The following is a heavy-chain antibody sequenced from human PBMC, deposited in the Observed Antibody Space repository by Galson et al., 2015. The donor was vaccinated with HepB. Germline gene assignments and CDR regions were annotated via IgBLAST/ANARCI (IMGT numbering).Heavy chain of an antibody. CDR1: GFSLSNYA. CDR3: ARYGCGNTCGARGFDY. D-gene: IGHD5-18*01. J-gene: IGHJ4*02. V-gene: IGHV3-23*01. CDR2: MSLSGAGT. Sequence: SLRLSCAASGFSLSNYAMSWVRQAPGKGLEWVSGMSLSGAGTYYADSVKGRFTISRDNSKNTLFLQMSSLRAEDTAVYYCARYGCGNTCGARGFDYWGQGTLVTVSS.